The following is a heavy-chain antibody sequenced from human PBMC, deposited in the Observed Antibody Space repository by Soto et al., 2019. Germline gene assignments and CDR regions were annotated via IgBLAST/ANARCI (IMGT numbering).Heavy chain of an antibody. CDR3: ARDLRITMVRGGMDV. Sequence: SVKVSCKASGFTFTSSAMQWVRQARGQRLEWIGWIVVGSGNTNYAQKFQERVNITRDMSTSTAYMELSSLRSEDTALYYCARDLRITMVRGGMDVWGQGTTVTVSS. V-gene: IGHV1-58*02. J-gene: IGHJ6*02. CDR1: GFTFTSSA. D-gene: IGHD3-10*01. CDR2: IVVGSGNT.